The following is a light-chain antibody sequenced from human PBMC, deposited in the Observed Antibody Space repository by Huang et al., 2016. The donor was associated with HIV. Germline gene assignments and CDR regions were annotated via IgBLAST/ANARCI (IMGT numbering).Light chain of an antibody. J-gene: IGKJ5*01. CDR1: QSISTY. V-gene: IGKV1-39*01. CDR3: QQSYSALSS. Sequence: IQITQSSSSLSAPVGDRFSIVCRESQSISTYVYWYQQKPGKAPKLLISSASTLHTGVPSRFSGSGSGTEFTLTSSGLQLDDFATYYCQQSYSALSSFGPGTRL. CDR2: SAS.